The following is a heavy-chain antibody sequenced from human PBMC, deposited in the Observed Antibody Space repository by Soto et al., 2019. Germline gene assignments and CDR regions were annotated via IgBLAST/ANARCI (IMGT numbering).Heavy chain of an antibody. CDR2: MNPNRGNT. Sequence: QVQLVQSGAEVKKPGASVKVSCKASGYTFTSYDINCERQATEQGLEWMGWMNPNRGNTGYAWKFQGRVTMTRNTFISTAYMELSSLRSEDTAVYYCARTLYGNNVDYWGQGTLVTVSS. J-gene: IGHJ4*02. CDR1: GYTFTSYD. V-gene: IGHV1-8*01. D-gene: IGHD4-4*01. CDR3: ARTLYGNNVDY.